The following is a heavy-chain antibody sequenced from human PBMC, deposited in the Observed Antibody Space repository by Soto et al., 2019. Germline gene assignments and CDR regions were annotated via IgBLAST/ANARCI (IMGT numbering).Heavy chain of an antibody. J-gene: IGHJ4*02. CDR2: INPSGGST. Sequence: ASVKVSCKASGYTFTSYYMHWVRQAPGQGLEWMGMINPSGGSTSYAQKFQGRVTLTRDTSTSTVYMELSSLRSEDTAVYCCTRGFSTVLGVYWGQGALVTVSS. CDR1: GYTFTSYY. D-gene: IGHD2-8*01. CDR3: TRGFSTVLGVY. V-gene: IGHV1-46*03.